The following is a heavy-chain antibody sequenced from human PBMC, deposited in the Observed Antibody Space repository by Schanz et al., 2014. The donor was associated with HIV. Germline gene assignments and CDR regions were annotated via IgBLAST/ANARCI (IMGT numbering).Heavy chain of an antibody. V-gene: IGHV3-23*01. CDR1: GFRFSSHA. J-gene: IGHJ3*02. CDR3: ARDGTVPGWYEDAFNI. CDR2: ISISGETT. D-gene: IGHD6-19*01. Sequence: EVQLLESGGGLVQPGESLRLSCAVSGFRFSSHAMTWVRQAPGKGLEWVSGISISGETTYYADSVKGRFTISRDNSKNTLYLQMNSLRVEDTAVYYCARDGTVPGWYEDAFNIWGQGTMVTVSS.